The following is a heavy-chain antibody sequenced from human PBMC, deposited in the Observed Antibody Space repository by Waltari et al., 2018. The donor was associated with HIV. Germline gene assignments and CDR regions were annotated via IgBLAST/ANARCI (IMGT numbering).Heavy chain of an antibody. V-gene: IGHV4-34*01. CDR1: SESFSGNY. D-gene: IGHD6-13*01. CDR2: VKHSGST. Sequence: QAQLKQWGAGVLKPSETLSLTCAVYSESFSGNYWSWIRQPPGKGREWIGEVKHSGSTNYNPSLKSRVTISIDTSKKQFSLRLTSVTAADTALYYCARMPILGYGSYAFDSWGQGTLVTVSS. J-gene: IGHJ4*02. CDR3: ARMPILGYGSYAFDS.